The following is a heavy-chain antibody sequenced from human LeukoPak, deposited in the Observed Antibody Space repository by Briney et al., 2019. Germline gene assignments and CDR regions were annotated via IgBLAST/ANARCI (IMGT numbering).Heavy chain of an antibody. Sequence: SETLSLTCTVPGGSISSSSYYWGWIRQPPGKGLEWIGSIYYSGSTYYNPSLKSRVTISVDTSKNQFSLKLSSVTAADTAVYYCARVAVAGYFDYWGQATLVTVSS. J-gene: IGHJ4*02. CDR1: GGSISSSSYY. CDR2: IYYSGST. D-gene: IGHD6-19*01. V-gene: IGHV4-39*07. CDR3: ARVAVAGYFDY.